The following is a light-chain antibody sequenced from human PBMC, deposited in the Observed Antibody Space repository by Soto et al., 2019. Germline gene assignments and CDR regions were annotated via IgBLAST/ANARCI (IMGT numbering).Light chain of an antibody. CDR2: ENN. Sequence: QAVLTQPPSVSAAPGPKVTISCSGSSSNIGNSYVSWYQQLPGTAPRLLIYENNKRPSGIPDRFSGSKSGTSATLDITELQTGDEADYYCGTWDSSLSALFGGGTKLTVL. CDR1: SSNIGNSY. CDR3: GTWDSSLSAL. J-gene: IGLJ3*02. V-gene: IGLV1-51*02.